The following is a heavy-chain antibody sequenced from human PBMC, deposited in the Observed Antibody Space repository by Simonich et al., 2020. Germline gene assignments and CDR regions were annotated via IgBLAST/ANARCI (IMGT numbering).Heavy chain of an antibody. Sequence: EVQLVESGGGLVQPGGSLRLSCAASGVTLSSYWLSWFRQAQGKGLEWWDNIKQEGSEKYYVDSVKVRLTISRYNAKNPLYLQMNSLRAEDTAVYYCARDREVYGSGSYYHYWGQGTLVTVSS. V-gene: IGHV3-7*01. CDR3: ARDREVYGSGSYYHY. CDR1: GVTLSSYW. J-gene: IGHJ4*02. CDR2: IKQEGSEK. D-gene: IGHD3-10*01.